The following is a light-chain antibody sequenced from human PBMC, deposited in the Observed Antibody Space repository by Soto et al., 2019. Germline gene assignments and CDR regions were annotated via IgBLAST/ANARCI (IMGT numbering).Light chain of an antibody. CDR3: LQYGSSPRT. Sequence: QNKQKPSSLPASVVDRVTITCRTKHGIRNDLGWYQQKPGKAPKLLIYAASSRHSGVPSRFSGSGSGTGFTLTISRLEPEDFAAYYCLQYGSSPRTFGQGTKVDIK. V-gene: IGKV1-6*01. CDR1: HGIRND. CDR2: AAS. J-gene: IGKJ1*01.